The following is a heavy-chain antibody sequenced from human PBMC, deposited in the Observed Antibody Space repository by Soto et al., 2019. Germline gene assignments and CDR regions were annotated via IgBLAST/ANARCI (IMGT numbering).Heavy chain of an antibody. Sequence: GGSLRLSCAAPGFTFSSYSMNWVRQAPGKGLEWVSYISSSSSTIYYADSVKGRFTISRDNAKNSLYLQMNSLRDEDTAVYYCARDPSFWSGYYVSGYYYYGMDVWGQGTTVTVSS. CDR2: ISSSSSTI. V-gene: IGHV3-48*02. CDR1: GFTFSSYS. D-gene: IGHD3-3*01. CDR3: ARDPSFWSGYYVSGYYYYGMDV. J-gene: IGHJ6*02.